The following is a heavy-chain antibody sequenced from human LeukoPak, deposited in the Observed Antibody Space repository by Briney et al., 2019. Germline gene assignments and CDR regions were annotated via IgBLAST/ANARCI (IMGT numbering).Heavy chain of an antibody. J-gene: IGHJ4*02. CDR2: INPSGGGT. CDR3: ARDWETNGAYDCFDH. CDR1: GNSY. D-gene: IGHD5-12*01. Sequence: ASVKVSCKASGNSYIHWVRQAPGQGPEWMGMINPSGGGTSYAQKFQGRVTMTTDSSTSTAYMELRGLRSDDTAVYYCARDWETNGAYDCFDHWGQGTLVTVAS. V-gene: IGHV1-46*01.